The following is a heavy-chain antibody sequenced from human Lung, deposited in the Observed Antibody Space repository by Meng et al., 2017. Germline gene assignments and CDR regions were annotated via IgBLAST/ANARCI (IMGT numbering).Heavy chain of an antibody. J-gene: IGHJ4*02. CDR2: INHSGGT. Sequence: LTLSETRSLTSVFSCESFRDYNRSCILQSPGKGLRLIGEINHSGGTNYNPSLESRATISEDTSPNNLALKLSSVTAADSAVYYCARGPTTIAHDFDYWGQGTLVTVSS. CDR1: CESFRDYN. V-gene: IGHV4-34*01. D-gene: IGHD5-24*01. CDR3: ARGPTTIAHDFDY.